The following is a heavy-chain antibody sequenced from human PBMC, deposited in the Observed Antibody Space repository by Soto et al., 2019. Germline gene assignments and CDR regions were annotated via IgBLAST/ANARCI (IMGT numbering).Heavy chain of an antibody. CDR3: ASELPSGWYQDFYS. D-gene: IGHD6-19*01. Sequence: GASGKASCKASGCTFTNNNVRWVRQATGQGLEWMGWMNPGSGDTGYAQKFQGRVTMTRDISIATAYMELNRLTYEDRAVYQCASELPSGWYQDFYSWGRGNLGTVS. CDR2: MNPGSGDT. J-gene: IGHJ4*02. V-gene: IGHV1-8*02. CDR1: GCTFTNNN.